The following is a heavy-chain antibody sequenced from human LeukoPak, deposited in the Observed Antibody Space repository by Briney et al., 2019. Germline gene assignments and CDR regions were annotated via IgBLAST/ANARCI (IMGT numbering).Heavy chain of an antibody. CDR1: GGSFSGYY. J-gene: IGHJ4*02. D-gene: IGHD6-13*01. CDR2: INHSGST. CDR3: ARRHPRTIAEFDY. Sequence: SETLSLTCAVYGGSFSGYYWSWIRQPPGKGLEWIGEINHSGSTNYNPSLKSRVTISVDTSKNQFSLKLSSVTAADTAVYYCARRHPRTIAEFDYWGQRTLVTVSS. V-gene: IGHV4-34*01.